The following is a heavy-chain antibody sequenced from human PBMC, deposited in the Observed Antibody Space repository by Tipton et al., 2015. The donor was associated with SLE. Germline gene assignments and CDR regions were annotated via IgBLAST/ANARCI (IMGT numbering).Heavy chain of an antibody. J-gene: IGHJ4*02. CDR3: ARLRFYFDY. V-gene: IGHV4-39*01. CDR2: IYYSGST. D-gene: IGHD3-10*01. CDR1: GGTISSSSYY. Sequence: TLSLTCTVSGGTISSSSYYWGWIRQPPGKGLEWIGSIYYSGSTCYNPSLKSRVTISVDTPKNQFSLKLSSVTAADTAVYYCARLRFYFDYWGQGTLVTVSS.